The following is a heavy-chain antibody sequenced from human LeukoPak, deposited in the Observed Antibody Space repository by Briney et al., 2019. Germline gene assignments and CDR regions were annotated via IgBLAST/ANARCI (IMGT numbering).Heavy chain of an antibody. CDR2: IYTSGST. J-gene: IGHJ3*02. CDR3: ARDVYKYDSSGSRAFDI. Sequence: SETLSLTCTVSGGSISSYYWSWIRQPAGKGLEWIGRIYTSGSTNYNPSLKSRVTMSVDTSKNQFSLKLSPATAADTAVYYCARDVYKYDSSGSRAFDIWGQGTMVTVSS. CDR1: GGSISSYY. D-gene: IGHD3-22*01. V-gene: IGHV4-4*07.